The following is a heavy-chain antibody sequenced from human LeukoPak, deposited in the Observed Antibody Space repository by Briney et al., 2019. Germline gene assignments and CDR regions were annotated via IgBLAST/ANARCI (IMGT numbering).Heavy chain of an antibody. CDR1: GFTFSGSA. CDR2: IRSKANSYAT. J-gene: IGHJ4*02. CDR3: ARDFGYIDY. Sequence: PGGSLRLSCAASGFTFSGSAMHWVRQASGKGLEWVGRIRSKANSYATAYAASVKGSFTISRDDSKNTAYLQMNSLKTEDTAVYYCARDFGYIDYWGQGTLVTVSS. D-gene: IGHD3-22*01. V-gene: IGHV3-73*01.